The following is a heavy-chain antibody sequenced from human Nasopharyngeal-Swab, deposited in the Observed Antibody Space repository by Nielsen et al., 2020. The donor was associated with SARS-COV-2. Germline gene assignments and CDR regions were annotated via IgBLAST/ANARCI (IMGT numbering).Heavy chain of an antibody. Sequence: WVRQAPGQGLEWMGWISAYNGNANYAQKLQGRVTMTTDTSTSTACMELRSLRSDDTAVYYCARKGGRGYCSSTSCHAWFDPWGQGTLVTVSS. CDR2: ISAYNGNA. D-gene: IGHD2-2*01. CDR3: ARKGGRGYCSSTSCHAWFDP. J-gene: IGHJ5*02. V-gene: IGHV1-18*01.